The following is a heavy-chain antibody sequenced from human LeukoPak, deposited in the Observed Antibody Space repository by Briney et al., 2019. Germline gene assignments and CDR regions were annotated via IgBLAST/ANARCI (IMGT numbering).Heavy chain of an antibody. J-gene: IGHJ4*02. Sequence: PSETLSLTCTVSGGPISSGSYYWSWIRQPAGKGLECIGRIYTSGSTDYNPSLKSRVSISVGTSKNQFSLKLSSVTAADTAVYYCARATWPLCYFDYWGQGTLVTVSS. CDR1: GGPISSGSYY. V-gene: IGHV4-61*02. CDR3: ARATWPLCYFDY. D-gene: IGHD5-12*01. CDR2: IYTSGST.